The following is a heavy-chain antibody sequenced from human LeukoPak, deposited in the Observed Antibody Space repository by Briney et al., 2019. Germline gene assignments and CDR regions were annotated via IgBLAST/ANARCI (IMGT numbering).Heavy chain of an antibody. CDR2: INHSGST. Sequence: SETLSLTCTVSGGSISSYYWSWIRQPPGKGLEWIGEINHSGSTNYSPSLKSRVTISVDTSKNQFSLKLSSVTAADTAVYYCARGLAWGPRKYCSSTSCYRWFDPWGQGTLVTVSS. V-gene: IGHV4-34*01. CDR3: ARGLAWGPRKYCSSTSCYRWFDP. D-gene: IGHD2-2*01. CDR1: GGSISSYY. J-gene: IGHJ5*02.